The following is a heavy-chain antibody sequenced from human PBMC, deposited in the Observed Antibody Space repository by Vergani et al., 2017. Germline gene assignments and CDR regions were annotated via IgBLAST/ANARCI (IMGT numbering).Heavy chain of an antibody. D-gene: IGHD2-15*01. CDR2: IIPIFGTA. CDR3: ARFQKYCSGGSCYPAGFDP. V-gene: IGHV1-69*06. CDR1: GGTFSSYA. J-gene: IGHJ5*02. Sequence: QVQLVQSGAEVKKPGSSVKVSCKASGGTFSSYAISWVRQAPGQGLEWMGGIIPIFGTANYAQKFQGRVPITADKSTSTAYMELSSLRSEDTAVYYCARFQKYCSGGSCYPAGFDPWGQGTLVTVSS.